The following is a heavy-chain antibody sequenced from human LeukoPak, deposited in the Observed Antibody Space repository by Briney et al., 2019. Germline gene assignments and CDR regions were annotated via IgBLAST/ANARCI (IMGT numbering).Heavy chain of an antibody. J-gene: IGHJ3*02. V-gene: IGHV3-7*01. CDR3: ARDRQGSRDAFDI. Sequence: GGSLRLSCAASGFTFSRYWMSWVRQAPGKGLELVANIKQDGSARFYGDSVKGRFTVSRDNAKNSLYIQMNSLRAEDTAVYYCARDRQGSRDAFDIWGQGTMVTVSS. CDR2: IKQDGSAR. D-gene: IGHD1-26*01. CDR1: GFTFSRYW.